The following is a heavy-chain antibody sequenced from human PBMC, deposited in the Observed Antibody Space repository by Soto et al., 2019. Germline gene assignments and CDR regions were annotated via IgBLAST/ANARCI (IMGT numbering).Heavy chain of an antibody. CDR3: AHTGVVVAAIKLWDY. J-gene: IGHJ4*02. CDR2: IYWDDDK. CDR1: GFSLSTSGVG. V-gene: IGHV2-5*02. D-gene: IGHD2-15*01. Sequence: SGPTLVKPTQTLTLTCTFSGFSLSTSGVGVGWIRQPPGKALEWLALIYWDDDKRYSPYLKSRLTITKDTSKNQVVLTMTNMDPVDTATYYCAHTGVVVAAIKLWDYWGQGTLVTVSS.